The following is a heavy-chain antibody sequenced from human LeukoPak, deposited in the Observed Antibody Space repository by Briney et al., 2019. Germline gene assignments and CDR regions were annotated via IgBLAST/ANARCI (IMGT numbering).Heavy chain of an antibody. J-gene: IGHJ3*02. CDR3: ARRGGSRGWGAFDI. CDR1: GFTFINYV. D-gene: IGHD6-19*01. V-gene: IGHV3-23*01. CDR2: ISGRADKT. Sequence: PGGSLRLSCAASGFTFINYVMNGVREAPGKGREWGSRISGRADKTYDADSVKGRFTISRDNSKNTLSLQMNSLRVEDTAVYYCARRGGSRGWGAFDIWGQGTIVTVSS.